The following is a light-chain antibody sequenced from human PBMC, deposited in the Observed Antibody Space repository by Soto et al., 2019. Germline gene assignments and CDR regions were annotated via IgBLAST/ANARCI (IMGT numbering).Light chain of an antibody. CDR2: DVS. Sequence: QSALTKPAYVSVSPGQWSTISCTGTSSDVGGYNYVSWYQQHPGKAPKFMIYDVSNRPSGVSNRFSGSKSGNTASLTISGLQAEDEADYYCSSYTTSNTRQIVFGTGTKVTVL. V-gene: IGLV2-14*01. J-gene: IGLJ1*01. CDR1: SSDVGGYNY. CDR3: SSYTTSNTRQIV.